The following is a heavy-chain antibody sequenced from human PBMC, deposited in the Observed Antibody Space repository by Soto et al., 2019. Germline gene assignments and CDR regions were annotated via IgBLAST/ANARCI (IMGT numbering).Heavy chain of an antibody. CDR2: IYWDDDK. J-gene: IGHJ4*02. CDR1: GFSLSTSGLG. D-gene: IGHD3-22*01. Sequence: GSGPTLVNPTQTLTLTCTFSGFSLSTSGLGVGWIRQPPGNALEWLALIYWDDDKRYSPSLRSRLTITKDTSKNQVVLTMTNMDPVDTATYYCAHTINYYDSSGYYYWPQQYYFDYWGQGTLVTVSS. V-gene: IGHV2-5*02. CDR3: AHTINYYDSSGYYYWPQQYYFDY.